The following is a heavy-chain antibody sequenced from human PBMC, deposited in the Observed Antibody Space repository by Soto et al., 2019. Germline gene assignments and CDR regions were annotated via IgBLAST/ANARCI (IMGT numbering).Heavy chain of an antibody. J-gene: IGHJ6*02. D-gene: IGHD4-4*01. CDR2: ISYDGSNK. V-gene: IGHV3-30-3*01. CDR3: ARDQEVTPLYYYYGMDV. Sequence: GGSLRLSCAASGFTFSSYAMHWVRQAPGKGLEWVAVISYDGSNKYYADSVKGRFTISRDNSKNTLYLQMNSLRAEDTAVYYCARDQEVTPLYYYYGMDVWGQGTTVTVSS. CDR1: GFTFSSYA.